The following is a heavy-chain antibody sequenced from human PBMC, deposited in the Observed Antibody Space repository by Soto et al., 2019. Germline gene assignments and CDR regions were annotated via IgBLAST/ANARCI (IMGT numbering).Heavy chain of an antibody. D-gene: IGHD2-21*02. CDR2: IYYSGST. J-gene: IGHJ6*02. CDR3: ARDLVMTAYYYYGMDV. CDR1: GGSVSDYY. V-gene: IGHV4-59*02. Sequence: SETLSLTCTVYGGSVSDYYWSWVRQPAGKGPEWIGYIYYSGSTSYNPSLKSRVTISVDTSKNQFSLKLSSVTAADTAVYYCARDLVMTAYYYYGMDVWGQGTTVTVSS.